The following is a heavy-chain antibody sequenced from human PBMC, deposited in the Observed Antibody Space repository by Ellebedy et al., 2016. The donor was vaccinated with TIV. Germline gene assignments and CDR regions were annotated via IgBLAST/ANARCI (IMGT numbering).Heavy chain of an antibody. D-gene: IGHD2-2*01. Sequence: GSLRLXCAVYGGSLSGYYWSWVRQPPGKGLEWIGEINHSGSTNHNPSLKSRVTISVDTSKNQFSLKLRSVTAADTAVYFCARRPYCSTTTCYGLDHWGQGTLVTVSS. V-gene: IGHV4-34*01. CDR1: GGSLSGYY. CDR3: ARRPYCSTTTCYGLDH. CDR2: INHSGST. J-gene: IGHJ4*02.